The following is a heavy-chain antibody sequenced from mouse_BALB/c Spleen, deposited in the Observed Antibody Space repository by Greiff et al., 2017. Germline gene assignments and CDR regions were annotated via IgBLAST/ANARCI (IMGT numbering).Heavy chain of an antibody. CDR2: ISYDGSN. J-gene: IGHJ3*01. CDR1: GYSITSGYY. D-gene: IGHD4-1*01. V-gene: IGHV3-6*02. Sequence: VQLQQSGPGLVKPSQSLSLTCSVTGYSITSGYYWNWIRQFPGNKLEWMGYISYDGSNNYNPSLKNRISITRDTSKNQFFLKLNSVTTEDTATYYCARGRPNWAWFAYWGQGTLVTVSA. CDR3: ARGRPNWAWFAY.